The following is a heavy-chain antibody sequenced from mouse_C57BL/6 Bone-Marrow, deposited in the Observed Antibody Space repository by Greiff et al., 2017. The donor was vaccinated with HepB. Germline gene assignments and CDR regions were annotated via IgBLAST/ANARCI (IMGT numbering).Heavy chain of an antibody. CDR2: IRLKSDNYAT. CDR3: TGSYYYGSSFYAMDY. J-gene: IGHJ4*01. CDR1: GFTFSNYW. D-gene: IGHD1-1*01. V-gene: IGHV6-3*01. Sequence: EVKVVESGGGLVQPGGSMKLSCVASGFTFSNYWMNWVRQSPEKGLEWVAQIRLKSDNYATHYAESVKGRFTISRDDSKSSVYLQMNNLRAEDTGIYYCTGSYYYGSSFYAMDYWGQGTSVTVSS.